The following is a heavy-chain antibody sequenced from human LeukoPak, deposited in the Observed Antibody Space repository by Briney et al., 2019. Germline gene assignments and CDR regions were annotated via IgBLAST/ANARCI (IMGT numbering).Heavy chain of an antibody. Sequence: GASVKVSCKASGYTFTGYYMHWVRQAPGQGLEWMGGIIPIFGTANYAQKFQGRVTITADKSTSTAYMELSSLRFEDTAVYYCARGIAVAATEVGFDYWGQGTLVTVSS. CDR3: ARGIAVAATEVGFDY. CDR2: IIPIFGTA. D-gene: IGHD6-19*01. V-gene: IGHV1-69*06. CDR1: GYTFTGYY. J-gene: IGHJ4*02.